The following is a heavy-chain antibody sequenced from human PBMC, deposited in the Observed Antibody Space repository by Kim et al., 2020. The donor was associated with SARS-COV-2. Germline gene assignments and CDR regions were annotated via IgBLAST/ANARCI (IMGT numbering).Heavy chain of an antibody. J-gene: IGHJ4*02. CDR3: EKALSGSYFGAGDY. CDR1: GFTFSSYG. D-gene: IGHD1-26*01. V-gene: IGHV3-30*18. CDR2: ISYDGSNK. Sequence: GGSLRLSCAASGFTFSSYGMHWVRQAPGKGLEWVAVISYDGSNKYYADSVKGRFTISRDNSKNTLYLQMNSLRAEDTAVYYCEKALSGSYFGAGDYWGQGTLVTVSS.